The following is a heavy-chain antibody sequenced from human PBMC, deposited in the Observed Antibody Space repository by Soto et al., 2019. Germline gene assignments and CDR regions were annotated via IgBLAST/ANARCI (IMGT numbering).Heavy chain of an antibody. CDR2: ISAYNGNT. Sequence: ASVKVSCKASGYTFTSYGISWVRQAPGQGLEWMGWISAYNGNTNYAQKLQGRVTMTTDTSTSTAYMELRSLRSDDTAVYYCARVHDRSGYYYGVGRSKYYYYGMDVWGQDTTVKVSS. CDR1: GYTFTSYG. CDR3: ARVHDRSGYYYGVGRSKYYYYGMDV. D-gene: IGHD3-22*01. J-gene: IGHJ6*02. V-gene: IGHV1-18*04.